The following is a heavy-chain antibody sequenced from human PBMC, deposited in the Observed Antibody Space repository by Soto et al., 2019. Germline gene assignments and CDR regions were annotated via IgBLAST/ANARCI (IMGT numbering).Heavy chain of an antibody. V-gene: IGHV4-38-2*01. CDR2: IFQSGTT. J-gene: IGHJ4*02. Sequence: SETLSLTCAVSGYSISGGYYWGWIRQPPGKGLEWIGSIFQSGTTYYHPSLKSRVTISVDTSKNQFSLDLSSVTAADTALYYCARISGGKGYFDYWGQGILVTVSS. CDR1: GYSISGGYY. CDR3: ARISGGKGYFDY. D-gene: IGHD1-1*01.